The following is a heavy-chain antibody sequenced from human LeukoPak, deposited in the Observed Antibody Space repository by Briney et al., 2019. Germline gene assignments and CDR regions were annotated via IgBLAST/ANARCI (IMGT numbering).Heavy chain of an antibody. CDR1: GFTFSSYW. J-gene: IGHJ4*02. Sequence: GGSLRLSCAASGFTFSSYWMSWVRQAPGKGLEWVANIKQDGSEKYYVDSVKGRFTVSRDNAKSTLYLQMNSLGTEDTAMYYCAKHTSATSFYDYWGQGALVTVSS. V-gene: IGHV3-7*01. CDR3: AKHTSATSFYDY. CDR2: IKQDGSEK. D-gene: IGHD6-25*01.